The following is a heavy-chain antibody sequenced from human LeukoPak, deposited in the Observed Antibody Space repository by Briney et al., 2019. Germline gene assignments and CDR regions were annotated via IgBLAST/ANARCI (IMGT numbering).Heavy chain of an antibody. V-gene: IGHV4-34*01. D-gene: IGHD6-19*01. CDR2: INHSGST. Sequence: SVTLSLTCAVYGGSFSGYYWSWIRQPPGKGLEWIGEINHSGSTNYNPSLKSRVTISVDTSKNQFSLKLSSVTAADTAVYYCARGLRRLGYNWFDPWGQGTLVTVSS. J-gene: IGHJ5*02. CDR1: GGSFSGYY. CDR3: ARGLRRLGYNWFDP.